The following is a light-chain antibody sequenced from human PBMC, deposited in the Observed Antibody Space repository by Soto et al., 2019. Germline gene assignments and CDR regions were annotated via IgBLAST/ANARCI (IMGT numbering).Light chain of an antibody. CDR1: QSVSNY. CDR3: QQRTNWSPLT. Sequence: EIVLTQSPDTLSLSPGERATLSCRASQSVSNYLAWYQQKPGQAPRLLIYDASNRATGIPARFSGSGSGTDVTLTISSLEPEDFAVYYCQQRTNWSPLTFGGGTKVESK. CDR2: DAS. V-gene: IGKV3-11*01. J-gene: IGKJ4*01.